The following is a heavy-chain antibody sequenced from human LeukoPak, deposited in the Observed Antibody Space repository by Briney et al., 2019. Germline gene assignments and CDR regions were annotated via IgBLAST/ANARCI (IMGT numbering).Heavy chain of an antibody. Sequence: SETLSLTCTVSGGSISSYYWSWIRQPPGEGLEWIGYIYYSGSTNYNPSLKSRVTISVDTSKNQFSLKLSSVTAADTAVYYCARGVVVAAIDAFDIWGQGTMVTVSS. CDR1: GGSISSYY. CDR3: ARGVVVAAIDAFDI. D-gene: IGHD2-15*01. CDR2: IYYSGST. J-gene: IGHJ3*02. V-gene: IGHV4-59*01.